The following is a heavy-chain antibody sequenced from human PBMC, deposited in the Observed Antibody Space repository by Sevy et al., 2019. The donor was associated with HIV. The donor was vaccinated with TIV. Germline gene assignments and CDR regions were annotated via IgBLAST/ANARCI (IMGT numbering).Heavy chain of an antibody. CDR1: DYTFSTQG. J-gene: IGHJ4*02. D-gene: IGHD3-22*01. Sequence: ASVKVSCKASDYTFSTQGFNWVRQAPGQGLEWMGWISAYNGNTKYAQKFQGRVTMTTDTSTSTAYMELRSLTSDDTAVYYCARDWAPGYYYDAIGVKRDYYYDYWGQGTLVTVSS. CDR2: ISAYNGNT. V-gene: IGHV1-18*01. CDR3: ARDWAPGYYYDAIGVKRDYYYDY.